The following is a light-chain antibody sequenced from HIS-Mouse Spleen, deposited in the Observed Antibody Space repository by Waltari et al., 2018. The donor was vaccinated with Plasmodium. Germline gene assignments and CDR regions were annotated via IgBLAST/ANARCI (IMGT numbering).Light chain of an antibody. Sequence: EIVMTQSPATLSVSPGERATLSCRASQSVSSNLAGYQQKPGQAPRLLIDGASTRATGIRARFSGSGSGTECTLTISSLQSEDFAVYYCQQYNNCPTFGQGTKVEIK. CDR1: QSVSSN. J-gene: IGKJ1*01. CDR3: QQYNNCPT. CDR2: GAS. V-gene: IGKV3-15*01.